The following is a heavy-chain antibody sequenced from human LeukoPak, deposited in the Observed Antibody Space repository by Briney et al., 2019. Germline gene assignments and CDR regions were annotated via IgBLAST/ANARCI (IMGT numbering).Heavy chain of an antibody. D-gene: IGHD3-10*01. Sequence: GGSLRLSCAASGFTFTIFGLNWVRQAPGKGLEWVSAISGSGGDTYYADSVKGRFTISRDNSRNTLYLQMNSLRVEDTAVYYCAKGLYGSGSYYYFDYWGRGTLVTVSS. CDR3: AKGLYGSGSYYYFDY. CDR2: ISGSGGDT. J-gene: IGHJ4*02. CDR1: GFTFTIFG. V-gene: IGHV3-23*01.